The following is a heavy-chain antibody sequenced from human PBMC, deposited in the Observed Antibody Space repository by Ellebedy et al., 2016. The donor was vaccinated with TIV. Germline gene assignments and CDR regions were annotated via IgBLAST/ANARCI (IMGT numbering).Heavy chain of an antibody. CDR1: GFTFSNYA. CDR3: ARDLDKSSGWYGGAAY. Sequence: GESLKISCAASGFTFSNYAMSWVRQAPGKGLEWVSALSRSDDSTSYADSVKGRFTISRDNSKNTLYLQMNSLRAEDTALYYCARDLDKSSGWYGGAAYWGQGTQVTVSS. J-gene: IGHJ4*02. CDR2: LSRSDDST. D-gene: IGHD6-19*01. V-gene: IGHV3-23*01.